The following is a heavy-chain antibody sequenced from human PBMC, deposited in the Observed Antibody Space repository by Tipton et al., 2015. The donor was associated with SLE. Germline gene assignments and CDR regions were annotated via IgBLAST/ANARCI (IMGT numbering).Heavy chain of an antibody. D-gene: IGHD6-13*01. Sequence: TLSLTCTVSGGYISSYYWSWIRQPPGKGLEWIGHIYYSGSTNYNPSLKSQVTISVDTSKNQFSLKLSSVTAADTAVYYCARAGIAATAVYDMDVWGHASAASVSS. CDR1: GGYISSYY. CDR2: IYYSGST. CDR3: ARAGIAATAVYDMDV. J-gene: IGHJ6*02. V-gene: IGHV4-59*08.